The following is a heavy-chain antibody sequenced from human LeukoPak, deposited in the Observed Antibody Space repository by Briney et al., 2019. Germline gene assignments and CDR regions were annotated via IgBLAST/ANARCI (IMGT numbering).Heavy chain of an antibody. CDR3: AREDYGSGKNYMDV. CDR1: GGTFSSYA. J-gene: IGHJ6*03. D-gene: IGHD3-10*01. V-gene: IGHV1-69*13. Sequence: ASVKVSCKASGGTFSSYAISWVRQAPGQGLEWMGGIIPIFGTANYAQKFQGRVTITADESTSTAYMELSSLRSEDTAVYYCAREDYGSGKNYMDVWGKGTTVTISS. CDR2: IIPIFGTA.